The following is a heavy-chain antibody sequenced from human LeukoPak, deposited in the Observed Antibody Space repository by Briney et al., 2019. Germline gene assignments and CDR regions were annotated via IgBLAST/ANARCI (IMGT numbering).Heavy chain of an antibody. J-gene: IGHJ4*02. D-gene: IGHD3-10*01. Sequence: SETLSLTCTVSGGSVSSSSYYWGWIRQPPGKGLEWIGGLYHDGNTYYNPSLKSRVTISVDTSKNQFSLKLTSVTAADTATYYCAREGTMARREGFDYWGQATQVTVSS. CDR1: GGSVSSSSYY. CDR3: AREGTMARREGFDY. V-gene: IGHV4-39*07. CDR2: LYHDGNT.